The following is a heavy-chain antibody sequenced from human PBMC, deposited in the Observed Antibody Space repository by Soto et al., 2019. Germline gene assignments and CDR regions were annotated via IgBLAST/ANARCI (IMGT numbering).Heavy chain of an antibody. CDR2: ISSSSSTI. CDR3: ARDCSGGSCYSALDY. Sequence: EVQLVESGGGLVQPGGSLRLSCAASGFTFSSYSMNWVRQAPGKGLEWVSYISSSSSTIYYADSVKGRFTISRDNAKNSLYLQMNSLRAEDTAVSYCARDCSGGSCYSALDYWGQGTLVTVSS. J-gene: IGHJ4*02. V-gene: IGHV3-48*01. D-gene: IGHD2-15*01. CDR1: GFTFSSYS.